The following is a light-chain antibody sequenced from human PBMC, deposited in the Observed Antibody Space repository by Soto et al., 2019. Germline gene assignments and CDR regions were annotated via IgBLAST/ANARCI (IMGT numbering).Light chain of an antibody. CDR2: GVF. Sequence: ETVLTQSPGTVSLSPGERATLSCTTSQSVRSNHLAWYQQKPGQAPRLLIYGVFSRATGIPDRFSGSGSGTDFTLTISGLEPEDSAVYYCQHYDGSPRTFGQGTKLEI. V-gene: IGKV3-20*01. CDR3: QHYDGSPRT. CDR1: QSVRSNH. J-gene: IGKJ2*01.